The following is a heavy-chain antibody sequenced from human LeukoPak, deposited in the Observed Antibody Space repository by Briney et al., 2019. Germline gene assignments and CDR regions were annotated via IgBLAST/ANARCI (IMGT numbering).Heavy chain of an antibody. D-gene: IGHD3-9*01. CDR3: ARLRAYYDILTGYYYFDY. CDR2: IYYSGST. Sequence: PSETLSLTCTVSGGSISSYYWSWIRQPPGKGLEWIGYIYYSGSTNYNPSLKSRVTISVDTSKNQFSLKLSSVTAADTAVYYCARLRAYYDILTGYYYFDYWGQGTLVTVSS. J-gene: IGHJ4*02. V-gene: IGHV4-59*08. CDR1: GGSISSYY.